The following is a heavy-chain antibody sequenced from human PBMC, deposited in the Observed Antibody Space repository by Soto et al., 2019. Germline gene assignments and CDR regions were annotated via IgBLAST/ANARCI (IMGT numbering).Heavy chain of an antibody. CDR3: ARGQGSSSSI. CDR1: GGSFSGYY. V-gene: IGHV4-34*01. Sequence: SETLSLTCAVYGGSFSGYYWSWIRQPPGKGLEWIGEINHSGSTNYNPSLKSRVTISVDTSKNQFSLKLSSVTAADTAVYYCARGQGSSSSIWGQGTLVTVSS. CDR2: INHSGST. J-gene: IGHJ4*02. D-gene: IGHD6-6*01.